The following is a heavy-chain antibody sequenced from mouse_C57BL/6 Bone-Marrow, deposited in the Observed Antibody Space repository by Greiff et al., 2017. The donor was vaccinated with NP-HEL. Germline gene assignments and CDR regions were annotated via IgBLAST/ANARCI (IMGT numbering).Heavy chain of an antibody. Sequence: QVQLQQPGAELVKPGASVKLSCKASGYTFTSYWMHWVKQRPGQGLEWIGMIHPNSGSTNYNEKFKSKATLTVDKSSSTAYMQLSSLTSEDSAVYYCARVSPNWDWFAYWGQGTLVTVSA. J-gene: IGHJ3*01. CDR1: GYTFTSYW. CDR2: IHPNSGST. CDR3: ARVSPNWDWFAY. D-gene: IGHD4-1*01. V-gene: IGHV1-64*01.